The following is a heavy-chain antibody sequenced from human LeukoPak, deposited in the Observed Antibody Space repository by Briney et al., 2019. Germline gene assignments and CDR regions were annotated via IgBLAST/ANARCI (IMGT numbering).Heavy chain of an antibody. D-gene: IGHD3-22*01. CDR1: GGTFSSYA. CDR3: ASGYYDSSGYYYVY. V-gene: IGHV1-69*04. J-gene: IGHJ4*02. CDR2: IIPILGIA. Sequence: GSSVKVSCKASGGTFSSYAISWVRQAPGQGLEWMRRIIPILGIANYAQKFQGRVTMTADKSTSTAYMELSSLRSEDTAVYYCASGYYDSSGYYYVYWGQGTLVTVSS.